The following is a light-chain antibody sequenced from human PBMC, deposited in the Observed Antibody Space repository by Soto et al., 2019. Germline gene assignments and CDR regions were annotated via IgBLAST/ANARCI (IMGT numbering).Light chain of an antibody. J-gene: IGLJ1*01. Sequence: QSSLTQPASVSGAPGQRVTISCTGSISNIGAGFDVHWYQQLPGTAPKLLIYANSIRPSGVPGRFSGSKSGTSASLAITGLQAEDENDYYCQSYDSSISGYVFGTGTKVNVL. CDR3: QSYDSSISGYV. CDR1: ISNIGAGFD. V-gene: IGLV1-40*01. CDR2: ANS.